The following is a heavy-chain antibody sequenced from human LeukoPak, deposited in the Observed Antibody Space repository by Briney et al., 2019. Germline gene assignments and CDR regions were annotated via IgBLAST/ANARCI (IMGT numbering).Heavy chain of an antibody. J-gene: IGHJ4*02. CDR2: ISSSGSTI. V-gene: IGHV3-48*03. Sequence: GGSLRLSCAASGFTFSSYEMNWVRQAPGKGLEWVSYISSSGSTIYYADSVKGRFTISRDNAKNSLYLQMNSLRAEDTAVYYCARDRVGYNRFDYWGQGTLVTVSS. CDR1: GFTFSSYE. D-gene: IGHD5-18*01. CDR3: ARDRVGYNRFDY.